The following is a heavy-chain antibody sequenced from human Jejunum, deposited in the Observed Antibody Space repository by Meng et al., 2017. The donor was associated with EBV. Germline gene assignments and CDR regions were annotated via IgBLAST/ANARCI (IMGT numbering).Heavy chain of an antibody. V-gene: IGHV3-74*01. J-gene: IGHJ4*02. CDR3: ATGQGDSRYYFDS. D-gene: IGHD3-10*01. CDR1: GFTLRTYW. CDR2: ISSDGRSI. Sequence: EIQLGGVGGILLQPWEPLRVSCAGCGFTLRTYWMNWVRLAPGKGLVLVSRISSDGRSITYADSVKGRFTISRDNAKNTLYLQMNSLRVEDTAVYYCATGQGDSRYYFDSWSQGTLVTVSS.